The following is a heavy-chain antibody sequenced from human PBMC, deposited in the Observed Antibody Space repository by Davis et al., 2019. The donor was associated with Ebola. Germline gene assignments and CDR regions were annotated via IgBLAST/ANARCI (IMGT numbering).Heavy chain of an antibody. J-gene: IGHJ3*02. Sequence: GESLKISCAASGFTFVSYGMHWVRQAPGKGLEWVAIIWYDGSKRYYAESVKGRFTISRDNSKKTLYLQINSLRAEDTAVYYCAKGGQYDFWSGYSKGDDALDIWGQGTMVTVSS. CDR1: GFTFVSYG. V-gene: IGHV3-30*02. D-gene: IGHD3-3*01. CDR2: IWYDGSKR. CDR3: AKGGQYDFWSGYSKGDDALDI.